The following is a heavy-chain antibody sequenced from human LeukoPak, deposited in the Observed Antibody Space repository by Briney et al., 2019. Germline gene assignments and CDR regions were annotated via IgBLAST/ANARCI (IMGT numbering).Heavy chain of an antibody. Sequence: GESLKISCKGSGYSFTTYWIGWVRQMPGKGLEWMGIIYPGDSDTRYSPSFQGQVAISADKSISIAYLQWSSLKASDSAIYYCARLRGAYCGGDCQYDYWGQGTPVTVSS. CDR2: IYPGDSDT. D-gene: IGHD2-21*02. V-gene: IGHV5-51*01. J-gene: IGHJ4*02. CDR1: GYSFTTYW. CDR3: ARLRGAYCGGDCQYDY.